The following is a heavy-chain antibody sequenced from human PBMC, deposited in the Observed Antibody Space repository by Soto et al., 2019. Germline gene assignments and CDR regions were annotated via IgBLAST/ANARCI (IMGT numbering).Heavy chain of an antibody. J-gene: IGHJ4*02. CDR3: TXXXIRGELLEY. D-gene: IGHD2-15*01. CDR2: IWHDGSNK. CDR1: GFTFNNYG. Sequence: QVQLVESGGGVVQPGRSLRLSCAASGFTFNNYGMHWVRQAPGKGLEWVALIWHDGSNKGYADSVKGRFTISRDNSENTLNLQMNSLRVEDTAVYYCTXXXIRGELLEYWGQGTQVTVSS. V-gene: IGHV3-33*01.